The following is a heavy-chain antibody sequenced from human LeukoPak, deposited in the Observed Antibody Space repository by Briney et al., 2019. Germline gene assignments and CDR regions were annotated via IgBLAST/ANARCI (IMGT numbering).Heavy chain of an antibody. J-gene: IGHJ4*02. Sequence: GASVKVSCKASGYTFTDYFLHWVRQAPGQGLEWMGRISPNSGGTDSAQRFQGRITMTTDTSITTAYMDLSRLRSDDTAVYYCARAPLSNYYGDYSFDYWGQGTLVTVFS. CDR3: ARAPLSNYYGDYSFDY. D-gene: IGHD4-17*01. V-gene: IGHV1-2*06. CDR2: ISPNSGGT. CDR1: GYTFTDYF.